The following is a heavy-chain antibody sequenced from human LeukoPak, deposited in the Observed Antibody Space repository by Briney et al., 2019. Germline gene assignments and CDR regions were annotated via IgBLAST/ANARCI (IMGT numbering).Heavy chain of an antibody. Sequence: PGGSLRLSCAASGFTFSSYAMHWVRQAPGKGLEWVAVISYDGSNKYYADSVKGRFTISRDNSKNTLYLQMNSLRAEDTAVYYCARDRSSGPFDYWGQGTPVTVSS. D-gene: IGHD6-19*01. CDR3: ARDRSSGPFDY. CDR1: GFTFSSYA. CDR2: ISYDGSNK. V-gene: IGHV3-30-3*01. J-gene: IGHJ4*02.